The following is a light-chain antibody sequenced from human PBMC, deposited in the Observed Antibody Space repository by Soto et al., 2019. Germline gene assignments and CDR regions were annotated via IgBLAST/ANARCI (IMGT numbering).Light chain of an antibody. CDR2: EVS. V-gene: IGLV2-14*01. Sequence: QSALTQPASVSGSLGQSITISCTGTSSDIGGYKYVSWYQQHPGKAPKLIIFEVSNRPSGVSDRFSGSNSGNTASLTISGLQAEDEADYYCTSYTRQSTYVFGTGTKLTVL. CDR1: SSDIGGYKY. CDR3: TSYTRQSTYV. J-gene: IGLJ1*01.